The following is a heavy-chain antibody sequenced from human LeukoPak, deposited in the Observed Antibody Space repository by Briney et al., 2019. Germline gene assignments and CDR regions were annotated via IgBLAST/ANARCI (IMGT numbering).Heavy chain of an antibody. CDR2: INPSGGST. Sequence: ASVKVSCKASGYTFTSHYMHWVRQAPGQGLEWMGIINPSGGSTSYAQKFQGRVTMTRDTSTSTVYMELSSLRSEDTAVYYCARASYSSGWYEGGTFDYWGQGTLVTVSS. D-gene: IGHD6-19*01. CDR1: GYTFTSHY. J-gene: IGHJ4*02. CDR3: ARASYSSGWYEGGTFDY. V-gene: IGHV1-46*01.